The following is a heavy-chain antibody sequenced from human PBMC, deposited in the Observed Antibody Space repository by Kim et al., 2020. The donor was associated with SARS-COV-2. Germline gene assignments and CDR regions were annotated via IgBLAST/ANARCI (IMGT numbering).Heavy chain of an antibody. CDR3: ARAAIVGAT. D-gene: IGHD1-26*01. V-gene: IGHV3-30*04. CDR1: GFTFSSYA. Sequence: GGSLRLSCAASGFTFSSYAMHWVRQAPGKGLEWVAVISYDGSNKYYADSVKGRFTISRDNSKNTLYLQMNSLRAEDTAVYYCARAAIVGATWGQGTLVTVSS. J-gene: IGHJ5*02. CDR2: ISYDGSNK.